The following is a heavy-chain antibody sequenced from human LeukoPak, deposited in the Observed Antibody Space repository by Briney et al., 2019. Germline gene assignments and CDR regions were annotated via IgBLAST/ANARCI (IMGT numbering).Heavy chain of an antibody. Sequence: ASVKVSCKASGYSFAPYGVSWVRQAPGQGLEWMGWISPYDGNTKYSQKFQGRVTLTTETSTTTAYMELRNLRSDDTAVYYCAREGDWGQGTLVTVSS. J-gene: IGHJ1*01. CDR1: GYSFAPYG. V-gene: IGHV1-18*01. CDR2: ISPYDGNT. CDR3: AREGD.